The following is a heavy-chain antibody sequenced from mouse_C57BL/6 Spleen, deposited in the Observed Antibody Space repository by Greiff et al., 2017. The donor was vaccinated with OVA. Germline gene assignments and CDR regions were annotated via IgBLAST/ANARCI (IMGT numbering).Heavy chain of an antibody. CDR1: GFSLTSYG. J-gene: IGHJ2*01. Sequence: QVQLKESGPGLVQPSQSLSITCTVSGFSLTSYGVHWVRQSPGKGLEWLGVIWSGGSTDYNAAFISRLSISKDNSKSQVFFKMNSLQADDTAIYYCARNAPWDGSSPYYFDYWGQGTTLTVSS. CDR2: IWSGGST. CDR3: ARNAPWDGSSPYYFDY. V-gene: IGHV2-2*01. D-gene: IGHD1-1*01.